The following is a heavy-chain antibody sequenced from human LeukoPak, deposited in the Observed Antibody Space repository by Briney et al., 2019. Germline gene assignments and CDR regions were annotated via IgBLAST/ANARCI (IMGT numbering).Heavy chain of an antibody. D-gene: IGHD6-19*01. CDR3: ARDRGSSGARAFDI. V-gene: IGHV3-53*01. CDR2: IYSGGST. CDR1: GFTVSINY. J-gene: IGHJ3*02. Sequence: GGSLRLSCAASGFTVSINYMSWVCQAPGRGLEWVSVIYSGGSTYYADSVKGRFTISRDNSKNTLYLQMNSLRAEDTAVYYCARDRGSSGARAFDIWGQGTMVTVSS.